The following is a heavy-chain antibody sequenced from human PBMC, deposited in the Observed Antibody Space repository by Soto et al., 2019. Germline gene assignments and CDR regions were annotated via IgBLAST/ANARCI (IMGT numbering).Heavy chain of an antibody. D-gene: IGHD2-8*02. CDR1: GFTFSSYS. J-gene: IGHJ4*02. V-gene: IGHV3-21*01. CDR2: ISISGSYI. Sequence: GGSLRLSCAASGFTFSSYSMNWVRQAPGKGLEWVSSISISGSYIYYADSVKGRFTISRDNDKNSLYLQMNSLRAEDTAVYYCARCRIRSYWLDYWGKGNMVSVSP. CDR3: ARCRIRSYWLDY.